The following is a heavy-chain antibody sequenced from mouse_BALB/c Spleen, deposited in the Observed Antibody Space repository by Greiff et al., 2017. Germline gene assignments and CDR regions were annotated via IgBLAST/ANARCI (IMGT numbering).Heavy chain of an antibody. CDR1: GFSLTSYG. CDR3: ARDEGKIYYGNYVSYYYAMDY. D-gene: IGHD2-1*01. V-gene: IGHV2-9*02. Sequence: QVQLKESGPGLVAPSQSLSITCTVSGFSLTSYGVHWVRQPPGKGLEWLGVIWAGGSTNYNSALMSRLSISKDNSKSQVFLKMNSLQTDDTAMYYCARDEGKIYYGNYVSYYYAMDYWGQGTSVTVSS. J-gene: IGHJ4*01. CDR2: IWAGGST.